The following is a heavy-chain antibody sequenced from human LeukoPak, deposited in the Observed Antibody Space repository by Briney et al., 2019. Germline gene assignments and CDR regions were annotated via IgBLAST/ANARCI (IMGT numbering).Heavy chain of an antibody. Sequence: SQTLSLTCTVSGYSISGGYYWGWIRQPPGKGLEWIGTIYHGGSTYYNPSLKSRVTISVDTSKNQFSLKLSSVTAADTAVYYCARHPIKSAFDIWGQGTMVTVSS. CDR1: GYSISGGYY. CDR3: ARHPIKSAFDI. CDR2: IYHGGST. J-gene: IGHJ3*02. V-gene: IGHV4-38-2*02.